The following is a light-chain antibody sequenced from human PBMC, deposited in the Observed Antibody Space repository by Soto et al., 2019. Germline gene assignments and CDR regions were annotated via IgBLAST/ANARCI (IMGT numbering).Light chain of an antibody. CDR3: SSYISLNTWL. V-gene: IGLV2-14*01. J-gene: IGLJ3*02. Sequence: QSALTQPASVSGSPGQSITISCTGTSSDVGAYNYVSWYQQLPGKAPKLIIYGVSNRPSGVSNRFSGSKSGNTASLSISGLQAEDESDYYCSSYISLNTWLFGGGTKLTVL. CDR1: SSDVGAYNY. CDR2: GVS.